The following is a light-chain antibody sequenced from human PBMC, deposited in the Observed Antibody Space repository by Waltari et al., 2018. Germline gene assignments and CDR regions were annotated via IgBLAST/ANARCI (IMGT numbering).Light chain of an antibody. CDR1: QKLYKY. Sequence: DIQMTQSPSSLSASVGDGVAITCRASQKLYKYLSWYLQRPGKAPKLLIYAAYRLQSGVPSRFRGSGSETDFTLTISSLQPDYFGTYYCQQSHSIPWTFGQGTRVEVK. J-gene: IGKJ1*01. V-gene: IGKV1-39*01. CDR2: AAY. CDR3: QQSHSIPWT.